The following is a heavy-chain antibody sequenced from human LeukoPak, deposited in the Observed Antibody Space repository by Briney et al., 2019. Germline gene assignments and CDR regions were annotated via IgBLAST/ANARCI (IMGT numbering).Heavy chain of an antibody. J-gene: IGHJ4*02. CDR2: ISGDGGST. V-gene: IGHV3-43*02. CDR3: ARDKGYSSSWCFDQ. D-gene: IGHD6-13*01. Sequence: GGSLRLSCAASGFTFGEYAMQWVRQAPGKGLEWVCLISGDGGSTYYADYVKGRFTISRDNSKNSLYLQMNSLRTEDTALYYCARDKGYSSSWCFDQWGQGTLVTVSS. CDR1: GFTFGEYA.